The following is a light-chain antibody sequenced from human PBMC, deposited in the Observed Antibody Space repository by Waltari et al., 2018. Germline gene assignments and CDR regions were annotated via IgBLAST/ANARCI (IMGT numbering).Light chain of an antibody. CDR2: WAS. CDR3: QQYNSYPYT. J-gene: IGKJ2*01. CDR1: QTISSW. V-gene: IGKV1-5*03. Sequence: DIQMTQSPSTLSASVGDRVTITCRASQTISSWLAWNQHKPGKAPDLLIYWASRLESGVPSRFSGSGSGTEFTLTVSNLQPDDYATYYCQQYNSYPYTFGQGTKLEIK.